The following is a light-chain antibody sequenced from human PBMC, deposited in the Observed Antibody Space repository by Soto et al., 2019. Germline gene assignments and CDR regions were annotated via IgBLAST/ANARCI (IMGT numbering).Light chain of an antibody. CDR3: QQYNNWPGRT. CDR1: QSVSSN. V-gene: IGKV3-15*01. Sequence: EIVMTQSPATLSVSPGERATLSCSASQSVSSNLAWYQQKPGQAPRLLIYGASTRATGIPARFSGSGSGTEFTLTISSLQSEDFAVHYCQQYNNWPGRTFGQGTKLEIK. J-gene: IGKJ2*01. CDR2: GAS.